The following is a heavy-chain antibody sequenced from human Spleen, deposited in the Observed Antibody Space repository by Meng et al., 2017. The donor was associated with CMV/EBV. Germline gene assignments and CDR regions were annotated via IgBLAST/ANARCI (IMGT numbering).Heavy chain of an antibody. CDR2: ISTYNGNT. CDR1: GYTFSNYG. CDR3: ARGTEISDYGTFDS. V-gene: IGHV1-18*01. J-gene: IGHJ4*02. Sequence: ASVKVSCKASGYTFSNYGISWVRQAPGQGPEWMGWISTYNGNTYYTQKLQGRVTMTTDTSTSTAYMELRSLRSDDTAVYYCARGTEISDYGTFDSWGQGTLVTVSS. D-gene: IGHD4-17*01.